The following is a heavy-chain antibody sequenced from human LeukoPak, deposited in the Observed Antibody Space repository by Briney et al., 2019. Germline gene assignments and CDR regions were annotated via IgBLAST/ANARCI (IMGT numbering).Heavy chain of an antibody. Sequence: PSETLSLTCAVYGGSFSGYYWSWIRQPPGKGLEWIGEINHSGSTNYNPSLKSRVTISVDTSKNQFSLKLSSVTAADTAVYYCARMGPRIQLWLPFDYWGQGTLVTVSS. CDR1: GGSFSGYY. CDR2: INHSGST. CDR3: ARMGPRIQLWLPFDY. D-gene: IGHD5-18*01. J-gene: IGHJ4*02. V-gene: IGHV4-34*01.